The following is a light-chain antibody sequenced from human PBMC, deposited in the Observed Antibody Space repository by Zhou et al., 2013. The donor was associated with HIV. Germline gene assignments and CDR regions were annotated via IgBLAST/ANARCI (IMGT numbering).Light chain of an antibody. Sequence: EIVLTQSPATLSLSPGERATLSCRASQSVSSYLAWYQQKPGQAPRLLIYDASSRATGIPARFSGSGSGTDFTLTISSLEPEDFAVYYCQQRSNWLTFGGGPKVEIK. J-gene: IGKJ4*01. CDR2: DAS. CDR3: QQRSNWLT. CDR1: QSVSSY. V-gene: IGKV3-11*01.